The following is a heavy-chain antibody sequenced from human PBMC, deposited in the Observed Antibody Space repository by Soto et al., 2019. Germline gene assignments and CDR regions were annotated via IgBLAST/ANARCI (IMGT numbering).Heavy chain of an antibody. J-gene: IGHJ4*02. CDR3: ARWSYLDY. D-gene: IGHD3-3*01. CDR2: ISGSDGKT. V-gene: IGHV3-23*01. Sequence: DVELWESGGGLVQPGGSLRLSCAASGFSFGSYALSWVRQAPGKGLEWVSTISGSDGKTFYADSVKGRFSISRDTSQSTVYLQMNSLRADDTAIYYCARWSYLDYWGQGTRVTVSS. CDR1: GFSFGSYA.